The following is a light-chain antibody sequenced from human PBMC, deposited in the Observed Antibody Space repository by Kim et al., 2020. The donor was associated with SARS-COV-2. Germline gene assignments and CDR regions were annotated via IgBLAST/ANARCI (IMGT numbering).Light chain of an antibody. CDR2: AAS. CDR3: LQCNTYPFT. V-gene: IGKV1-16*02. CDR1: QGNSNS. J-gene: IGKJ3*01. Sequence: ASVGDRIANPCRASQGNSNSLSWFQQKPGKAPKSLIYAASNVQSGVPSKFSGSGSGTDFTLTISSLQPEDFATYYCLQCNTYPFTFGPGTKVDIK.